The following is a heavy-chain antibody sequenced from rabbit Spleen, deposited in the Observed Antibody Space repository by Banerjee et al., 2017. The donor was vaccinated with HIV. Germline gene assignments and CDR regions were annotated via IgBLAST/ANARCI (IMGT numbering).Heavy chain of an antibody. CDR2: IDVGRTGRT. V-gene: IGHV1S45*01. D-gene: IGHD4-2*01. J-gene: IGHJ4*01. CDR1: GFSFSSRYY. Sequence: QEQLEESGGGLVKPEGSLTLTCTASGFSFSSRYYMCWVRQSPGKGLEWITCIDVGRTGRTYYASWAKGRFTISRTSSTTVTLQMTSLTVADTATYFCARDAAGREDFNLWGQGTLVTVS. CDR3: ARDAAGREDFNL.